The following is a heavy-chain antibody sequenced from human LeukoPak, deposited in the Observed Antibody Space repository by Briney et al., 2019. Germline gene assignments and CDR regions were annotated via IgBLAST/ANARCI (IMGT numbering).Heavy chain of an antibody. CDR1: GFTFSSYS. D-gene: IGHD3-10*01. J-gene: IGHJ4*02. V-gene: IGHV3-21*01. CDR3: ARYDYGSGSYSDY. Sequence: GGSLRLSCAASGFTFSSYSMNWVRQAPGKGLEWVSSISSSSSYIYYADSVKGRSTISRDNAKNSLYLQMNSLRAEDTAVYYCARYDYGSGSYSDYWGQGTLVTVSS. CDR2: ISSSSSYI.